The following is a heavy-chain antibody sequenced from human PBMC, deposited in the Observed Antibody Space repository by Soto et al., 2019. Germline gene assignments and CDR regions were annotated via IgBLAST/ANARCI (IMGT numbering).Heavy chain of an antibody. J-gene: IGHJ4*02. D-gene: IGHD6-19*01. CDR1: GFSLSTSGVG. V-gene: IGHV2-5*02. Sequence: QITLKESGPPLVKPTQTLTLTCTFSGFSLSTSGVGVGWIRQPPGKALEWLALIYWDDDKRYSPSLKSRLTIQKDTSKNQGFLTMTNMDPVDTATYYCSHRLGGIGVAGTFDYWGQGTLATVSS. CDR2: IYWDDDK. CDR3: SHRLGGIGVAGTFDY.